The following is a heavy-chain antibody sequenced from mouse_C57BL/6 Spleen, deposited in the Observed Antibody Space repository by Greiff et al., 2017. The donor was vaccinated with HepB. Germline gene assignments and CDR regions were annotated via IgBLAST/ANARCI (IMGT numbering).Heavy chain of an antibody. Sequence: EVKLMESGGGLVKPGGSLKLSCAASGFTFSDYGMHWVRQAPEKGLEWVAYISSGSSTIYYADTVKGRFTISRDNAKNTLFLQMTSLRSEDTAMYYCASSYYYGSSNWYFDVWGTGTTVTVSS. D-gene: IGHD1-1*01. CDR3: ASSYYYGSSNWYFDV. J-gene: IGHJ1*03. V-gene: IGHV5-17*01. CDR1: GFTFSDYG. CDR2: ISSGSSTI.